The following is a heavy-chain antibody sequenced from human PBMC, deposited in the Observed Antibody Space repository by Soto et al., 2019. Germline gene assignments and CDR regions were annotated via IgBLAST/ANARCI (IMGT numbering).Heavy chain of an antibody. V-gene: IGHV3-23*01. J-gene: IGHJ4*02. CDR1: GFTFSSHA. Sequence: EVQLLESGGGLVQPGGSLRLSCAGSGFTFSSHAMSWVRQAPGKGLEWVSAVSGSGDFTYYADSVKGRFTISRDNSKNTLYLQMNSLRAEDTAIYYCAKDERRYSGYGDFDYWGQGTLVTVSS. D-gene: IGHD5-12*01. CDR3: AKDERRYSGYGDFDY. CDR2: VSGSGDFT.